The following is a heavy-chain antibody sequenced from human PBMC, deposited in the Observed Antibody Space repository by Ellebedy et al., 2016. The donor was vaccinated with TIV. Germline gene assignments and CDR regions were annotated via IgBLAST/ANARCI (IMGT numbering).Heavy chain of an antibody. J-gene: IGHJ4*02. V-gene: IGHV3-23*01. CDR1: GFTFSSYA. CDR3: AKLYPAHKEMSSGSYYDY. Sequence: PGGSRRLSCAASGFTFSSYAMSWVRQAPGKGLEWVSASSGSDGSTSYADSVKGRFTISRDNSKNTLYLQMNSLRAEDTAVYYCAKLYPAHKEMSSGSYYDYWGQGTLVTVSS. D-gene: IGHD1-26*01. CDR2: SSGSDGST.